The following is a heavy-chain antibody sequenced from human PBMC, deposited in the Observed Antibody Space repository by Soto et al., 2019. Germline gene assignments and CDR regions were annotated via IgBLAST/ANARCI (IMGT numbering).Heavy chain of an antibody. CDR2: ISSSSSYT. Sequence: GGSLRLSCAASGFTFSDYYMSWIRQAPGKGLEWVSYISSSSSYTNYAGSVKGRFTISRDNAKNSLYLQMNSLRAEDTAVYYCARVYGYYDILTGRYYYYGMDVWGQGTTVTVSS. CDR1: GFTFSDYY. D-gene: IGHD3-9*01. V-gene: IGHV3-11*06. CDR3: ARVYGYYDILTGRYYYYGMDV. J-gene: IGHJ6*02.